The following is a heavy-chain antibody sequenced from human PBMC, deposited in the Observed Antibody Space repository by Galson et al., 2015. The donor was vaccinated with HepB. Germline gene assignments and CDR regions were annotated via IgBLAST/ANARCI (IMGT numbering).Heavy chain of an antibody. CDR3: ARDPVGEIGSGNFYGLDV. Sequence: SLRLSCAASGFTFSSHAMHWVRQAPGKGLEWVAVITYDGRSKDYADSVKGRFTISRDNSKNTLYLQMESLVIEDTAVFYCARDPVGEIGSGNFYGLDVWGRGTTVTVSS. V-gene: IGHV3-30*04. CDR1: GFTFSSHA. D-gene: IGHD3-16*01. CDR2: ITYDGRSK. J-gene: IGHJ6*02.